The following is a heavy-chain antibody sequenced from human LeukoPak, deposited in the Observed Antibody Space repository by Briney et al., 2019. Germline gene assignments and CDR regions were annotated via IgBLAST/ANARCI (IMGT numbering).Heavy chain of an antibody. J-gene: IGHJ4*02. CDR3: ARRHYYDSSGYYTGLYYFDY. D-gene: IGHD3-22*01. CDR2: IYYSGST. V-gene: IGHV4-39*01. Sequence: SETLSLTCTVSGGSISSSSYYWGWIRQPPGKGLEWIGSIYYSGSTYYNPSLKSRVTISVDTSKNQFSLKLSSVTAADTAVYYCARRHYYDSSGYYTGLYYFDYWGQGTLVTVSS. CDR1: GGSISSSSYY.